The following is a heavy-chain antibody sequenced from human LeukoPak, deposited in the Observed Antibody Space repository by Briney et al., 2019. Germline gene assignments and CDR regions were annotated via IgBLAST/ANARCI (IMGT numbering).Heavy chain of an antibody. D-gene: IGHD2-21*02. CDR3: AKDSYCGGDCYSNY. CDR1: GFTFSSYA. V-gene: IGHV3-23*01. Sequence: GGSLRLSCAASGFTFSSYAMSWVRQAPGKGLEWVSAISGSGGSTYYADSVKGRLTISRDNSKNTLYLQMNSLRAEDTAVYYCAKDSYCGGDCYSNYWGQGTLVTVSS. J-gene: IGHJ4*02. CDR2: ISGSGGST.